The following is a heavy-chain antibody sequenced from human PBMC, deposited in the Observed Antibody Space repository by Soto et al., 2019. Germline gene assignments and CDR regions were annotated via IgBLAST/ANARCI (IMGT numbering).Heavy chain of an antibody. CDR1: GFTFSSYW. V-gene: IGHV3-74*01. J-gene: IGHJ3*02. CDR2: INSDGSRT. D-gene: IGHD6-13*01. CDR3: AREGLDTAGFFDI. Sequence: EVQLVESGGGLVQPGGSLRLSCAASGFTFSSYWMHWVRQVPGKGLAWVARINSDGSRTSYADSVKGRFTISRDSAKNALYLQINSLRADDTAVYYCAREGLDTAGFFDIWGHGTMVTVSS.